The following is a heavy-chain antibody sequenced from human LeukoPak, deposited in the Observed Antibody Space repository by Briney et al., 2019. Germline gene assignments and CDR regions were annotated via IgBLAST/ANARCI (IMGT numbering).Heavy chain of an antibody. CDR2: INHSGST. CDR3: ARASVPVYYGMDV. V-gene: IGHV4-34*01. CDR1: GGSFSGYY. Sequence: PSETLSLTCAVYGGSFSGYYWGWIRQPPGKGLEWIGEINHSGSTNYNPSLKSRVTISVDTSKNQFSLKLSSVTAADTAVYYCARASVPVYYGMDVWGQGTTVTVSS. D-gene: IGHD6-6*01. J-gene: IGHJ6*02.